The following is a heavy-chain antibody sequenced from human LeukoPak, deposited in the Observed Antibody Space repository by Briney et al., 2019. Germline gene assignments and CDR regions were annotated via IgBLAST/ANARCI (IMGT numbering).Heavy chain of an antibody. CDR1: GFTFSSSW. CDR3: AKDSCSKGDY. Sequence: GGSLRLSCVASGFTFSSSWMAWVRQAPGKGLQRVANINHDGSVKNYVGSVKGRFATSRDNAQNSFYLQMNSLETDDTAVYYCAKDSCSKGDYWGQGTLVTVSS. CDR2: INHDGSVK. D-gene: IGHD4-4*01. V-gene: IGHV3-7*01. J-gene: IGHJ4*02.